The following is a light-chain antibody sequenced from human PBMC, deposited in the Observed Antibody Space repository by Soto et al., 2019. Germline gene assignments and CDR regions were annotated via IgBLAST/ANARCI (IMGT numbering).Light chain of an antibody. J-gene: IGKJ5*01. V-gene: IGKV3-11*01. CDR3: QQRSNLIT. CDR1: QSVSNY. Sequence: ESVLTQSPATLSLSPGERATLSCRSSQSVSNYLAWYQQKPGQAPRLLIYDASNRATGIPARFSGSGSGTDFTLTISSLAPEDFAVYYCQQRSNLITFGQGTRLEIK. CDR2: DAS.